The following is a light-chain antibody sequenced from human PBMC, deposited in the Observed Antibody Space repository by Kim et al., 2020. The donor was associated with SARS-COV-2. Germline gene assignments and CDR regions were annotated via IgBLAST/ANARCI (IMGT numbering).Light chain of an antibody. CDR2: KVS. Sequence: DVVMTQSPLSLPVTLGQPASISCRSSQSLVHSDGNTHLNWFQQRPGQSPRRLIYKVSNRDSGVPDRFSGSGSGTVFSLKISRVEADDVGVYYCVRGPHWPPYAFGQGTKLEI. V-gene: IGKV2-30*02. J-gene: IGKJ2*01. CDR1: QSLVHSDGNTH. CDR3: VRGPHWPPYA.